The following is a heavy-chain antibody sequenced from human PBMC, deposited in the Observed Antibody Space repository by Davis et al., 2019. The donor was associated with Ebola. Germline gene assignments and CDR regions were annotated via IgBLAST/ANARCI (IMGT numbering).Heavy chain of an antibody. V-gene: IGHV3-11*05. CDR3: ARGGDIVVVPAARDWFDP. CDR1: GFTFSDYY. D-gene: IGHD2-2*01. CDR2: ISSSSSYT. J-gene: IGHJ5*02. Sequence: GESLKISCAASGFTFSDYYMSWIRQAPGKGLEWVSYISSSSSYTNYADSVKGRFTISSDNAKNSLYLQMNSLRAEDTAVYYCARGGDIVVVPAARDWFDPWGQGTLVTVSS.